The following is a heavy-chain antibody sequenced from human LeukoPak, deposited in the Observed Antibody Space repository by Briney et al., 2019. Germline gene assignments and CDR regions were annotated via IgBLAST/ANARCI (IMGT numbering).Heavy chain of an antibody. Sequence: GASVKVSCKASGYTFTSYDINWVRQATGQGLEWMGWMNPNSGNTGYAQKFQGRVTMTRNTSISTAYMELSSLRSEDTAVYYCARGRLPGSYLYYYYGMDVWGQGTTVTVSS. CDR3: ARGRLPGSYLYYYYGMDV. J-gene: IGHJ6*02. CDR2: MNPNSGNT. D-gene: IGHD3-10*01. V-gene: IGHV1-8*01. CDR1: GYTFTSYD.